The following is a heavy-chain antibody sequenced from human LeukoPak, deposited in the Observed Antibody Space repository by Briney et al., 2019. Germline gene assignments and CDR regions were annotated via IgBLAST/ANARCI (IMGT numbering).Heavy chain of an antibody. CDR3: ARLFAGESIAVAGTGTEGAFDI. CDR1: GYSFTSYW. J-gene: IGHJ3*02. Sequence: GESLKISCKGSGYSFTSYWIGWVRQMPGKGLEWMGIIYPGDSDTRYSPSFQGQVTISADKSISTAYLQWSSLKASDTAMYYCARLFAGESIAVAGTGTEGAFDIWGQGTMVTVSS. V-gene: IGHV5-51*01. D-gene: IGHD6-19*01. CDR2: IYPGDSDT.